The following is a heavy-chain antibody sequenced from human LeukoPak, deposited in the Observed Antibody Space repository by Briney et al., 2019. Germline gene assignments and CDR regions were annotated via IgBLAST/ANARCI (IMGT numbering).Heavy chain of an antibody. CDR1: GYTFSNYG. D-gene: IGHD4-11*01. V-gene: IGHV1-18*01. CDR3: ARSVLSRWRLQTYFDS. CDR2: ISPSNSHT. J-gene: IGHJ4*02. Sequence: ASVKVSCKASGYTFSNYGITWARQAPGKGLEWMGWISPSNSHTYYAESLQGRVTMTTDTFTTTAYMDLRSLRSDDTAMYFCARSVLSRWRLQTYFDSWGQGTLVTVSS.